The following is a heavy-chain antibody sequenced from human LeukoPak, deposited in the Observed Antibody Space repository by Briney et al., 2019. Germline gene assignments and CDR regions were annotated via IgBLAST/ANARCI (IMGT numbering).Heavy chain of an antibody. CDR1: GYSFTSYV. D-gene: IGHD1-14*01. V-gene: IGHV1-8*01. CDR3: ARGPYHHPPDY. CDR2: MNVNAGNT. Sequence: ASVKVSCKASGYSFTSYVINWVRQATGQGLEWMGWMNVNAGNTDYAQNFRGRVTMTRNTSINTAYLELNSLRSEDTAVYYCARGPYHHPPDYWGQGTLVTVSS. J-gene: IGHJ4*02.